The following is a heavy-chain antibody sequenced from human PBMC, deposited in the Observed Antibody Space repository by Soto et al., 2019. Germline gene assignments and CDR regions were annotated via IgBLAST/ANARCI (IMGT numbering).Heavy chain of an antibody. CDR2: INGGNGNT. V-gene: IGHV1-3*01. Sequence: QVQLVQSGAEVKKPGASVKVSCKASGYTFTNYAMHWVRQAPGQRLEWMGWINGGNGNTDYSQKFQGRVTITRDTSATTAYMELSSLTSDDTAVYYCARDWCSDHTCYPNVPFFDYWGQGTLVIVSS. CDR1: GYTFTNYA. CDR3: ARDWCSDHTCYPNVPFFDY. D-gene: IGHD2-15*01. J-gene: IGHJ4*02.